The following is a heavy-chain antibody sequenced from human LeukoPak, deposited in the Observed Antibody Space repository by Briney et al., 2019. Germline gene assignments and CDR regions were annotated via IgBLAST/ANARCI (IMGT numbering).Heavy chain of an antibody. V-gene: IGHV1-8*03. D-gene: IGHD6-19*01. Sequence: ASVKVSCKASGYTFTNYDINWVRQATGQGLEWMGWMNPNSGNTGYTPKFQGRVSIIRNTSISTAYMELSSLRSEDTAVYYCARGAGAKYYYYMDVWGKGTTVTVS. CDR3: ARGAGAKYYYYMDV. J-gene: IGHJ6*03. CDR1: GYTFTNYD. CDR2: MNPNSGNT.